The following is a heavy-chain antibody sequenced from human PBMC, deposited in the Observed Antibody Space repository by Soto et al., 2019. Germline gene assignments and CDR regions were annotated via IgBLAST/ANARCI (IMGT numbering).Heavy chain of an antibody. CDR1: GFTFSSYA. Sequence: QVQLVESGGGVVQPGRSLRLSCAASGFTFSSYAMHWVRQAPGKGLEWVAVISYDGSNKYYADSVKGRFTISRDNSKNTLYLQMNSLRAEDTAVYYCARDLEPQHYYYYYGMDVWGQGTTVTVSS. J-gene: IGHJ6*02. CDR3: ARDLEPQHYYYYYGMDV. D-gene: IGHD2-2*01. CDR2: ISYDGSNK. V-gene: IGHV3-30-3*01.